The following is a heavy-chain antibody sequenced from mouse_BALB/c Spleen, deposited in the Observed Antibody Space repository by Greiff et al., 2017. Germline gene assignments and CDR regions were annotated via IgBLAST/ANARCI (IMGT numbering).Heavy chain of an antibody. J-gene: IGHJ3*01. V-gene: IGHV1-15*01. CDR2: IDPETGGT. Sequence: VQLQQSGAELVRPGASVTLSCKASGYTFTDYEMHWVKQTPVHGLEWIGAIDPETGGTAYNQKFKGKATLTADKSSSTAYMELRSLTSEDSAVYYCTRWDFYYYGSSPSWFAYWGQGTLVTVSA. CDR3: TRWDFYYYGSSPSWFAY. CDR1: GYTFTDYE. D-gene: IGHD1-1*01.